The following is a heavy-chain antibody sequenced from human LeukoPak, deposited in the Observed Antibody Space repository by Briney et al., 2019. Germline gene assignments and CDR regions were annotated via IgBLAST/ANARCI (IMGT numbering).Heavy chain of an antibody. V-gene: IGHV4-59*12. CDR2: IHYNGNT. Sequence: SETLSLTCAVSDDSISTNYWSWIRQPPGKGLEWIAYIHYNGNTNYNPSLKSRVTTSLDTSKNQFSLKLSSVTAADTAMYYCARESTTVAGTFDYWGQGTLVTVSS. CDR1: DDSISTNY. D-gene: IGHD6-19*01. CDR3: ARESTTVAGTFDY. J-gene: IGHJ4*02.